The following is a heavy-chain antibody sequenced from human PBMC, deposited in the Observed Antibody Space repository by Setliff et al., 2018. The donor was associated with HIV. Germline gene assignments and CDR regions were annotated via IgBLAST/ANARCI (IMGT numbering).Heavy chain of an antibody. V-gene: IGHV4-34*01. CDR1: GGSFSGYY. CDR3: ARVSCSSWYSIPQYYYYSMDV. Sequence: SETLSLTCAVYGGSFSGYYWSWIRQAPGKGLEWIGEINHSGRTKYNPSLKSRVTLSVDTSKNQFSLKLTSVTAADTAFYYCARVSCSSWYSIPQYYYYSMDVWGNGTTVTVSS. D-gene: IGHD6-13*01. J-gene: IGHJ6*03. CDR2: INHSGRT.